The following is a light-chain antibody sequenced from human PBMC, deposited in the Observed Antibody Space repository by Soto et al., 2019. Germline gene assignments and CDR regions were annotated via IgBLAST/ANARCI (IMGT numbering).Light chain of an antibody. J-gene: IGLJ2*01. CDR1: SSNFGINT. CDR2: RSD. CDR3: AAWDDSLTGVV. Sequence: SVLTEPPSGSGTPGQRVTISCSGSSSNFGINTVNWYQQLSGTAPKTLTYRSDQRPSGVPDRCSGSKSGTSASRAISVLQSEDEDDDYCAAWDDSLTGVVFGGETKHSVL. V-gene: IGLV1-44*01.